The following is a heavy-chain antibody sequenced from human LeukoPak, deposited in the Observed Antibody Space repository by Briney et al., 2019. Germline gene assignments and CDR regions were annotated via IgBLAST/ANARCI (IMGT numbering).Heavy chain of an antibody. CDR2: IYYSGST. Sequence: SETLSLTCTVSGGSISSGDYYWSWIRQPPGKGLEWIGYIYYSGSTYYNPSLKSRVTISVDTSKNQFSLKLSSVTAADTAVYYCARVTVGATRGFDYWGQGTLVTVSS. CDR3: ARVTVGATRGFDY. CDR1: GGSISSGDYY. V-gene: IGHV4-30-4*08. D-gene: IGHD1-26*01. J-gene: IGHJ4*02.